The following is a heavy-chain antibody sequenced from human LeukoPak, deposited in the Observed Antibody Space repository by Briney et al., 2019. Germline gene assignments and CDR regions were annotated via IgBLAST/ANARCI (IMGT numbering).Heavy chain of an antibody. CDR3: ARDRGGSYQNWFDP. D-gene: IGHD1-26*01. CDR2: INPNSGGT. J-gene: IGHJ5*02. CDR1: GYTFTSYY. Sequence: ASVKVSCKASGYTFTSYYMHWVRQAPGQGLEWMGWINPNSGGTNYAQKFQGRVTMTRDTSISTAYMELSRLRSDDTAVYYCARDRGGSYQNWFDPWGQGTLVTVSS. V-gene: IGHV1-2*02.